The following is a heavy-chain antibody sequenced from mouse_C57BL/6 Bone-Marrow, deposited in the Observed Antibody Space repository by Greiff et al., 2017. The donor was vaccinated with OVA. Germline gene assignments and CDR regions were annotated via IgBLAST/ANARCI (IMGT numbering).Heavy chain of an antibody. CDR1: GYTFTDYN. Sequence: EVQLQQSGPELVKPGASVKIPCKASGYTFTDYNMDWVKQSHGKSLEWIGDINPNNGGTIYNQQFQGKATLTVDKSSSTAYMELRSLTSEDTAVYYCARTPYYGRAMDYWGQGTSVTVSS. D-gene: IGHD1-1*01. CDR2: INPNNGGT. J-gene: IGHJ4*01. CDR3: ARTPYYGRAMDY. V-gene: IGHV1-18*01.